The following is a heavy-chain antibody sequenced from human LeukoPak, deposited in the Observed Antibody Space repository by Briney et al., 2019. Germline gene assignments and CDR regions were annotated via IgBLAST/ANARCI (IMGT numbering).Heavy chain of an antibody. CDR1: GFTFNAYS. J-gene: IGHJ4*02. Sequence: GGSLGLSCAVSGFTFNAYSMMWVRQAPGKGLEWVSSISESSYHIYYADSVKGRFTISRDNAKNSLYLQMNSLRADDTAVYYCARKVPSAQSDFWGQGTLVTVSS. CDR3: ARKVPSAQSDF. V-gene: IGHV3-21*01. CDR2: ISESSYHI.